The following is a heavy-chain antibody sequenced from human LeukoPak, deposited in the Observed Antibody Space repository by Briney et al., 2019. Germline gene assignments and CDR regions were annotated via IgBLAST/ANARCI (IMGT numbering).Heavy chain of an antibody. CDR3: GREWAVDF. Sequence: GGSLTLSCAASGFTLSKHWMTWVRQAPGKGLECVAIIKQDGSEKYYVNSVKGRFTISRDNAKNSLYLQMNSLRVEDTAVYYCGREWAVDFWGQGTLVTVSS. CDR2: IKQDGSEK. V-gene: IGHV3-7*01. CDR1: GFTLSKHW. J-gene: IGHJ4*02.